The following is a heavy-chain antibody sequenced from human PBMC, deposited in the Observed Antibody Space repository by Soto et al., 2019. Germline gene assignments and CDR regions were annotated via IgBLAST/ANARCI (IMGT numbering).Heavy chain of an antibody. Sequence: PSETLSLTCAVSSGSINSTNWWGWVRQPPGKGLEWIGEIYHSGTTNYNPSLKSRVTISVDRPKNQFSLKLTSVTAADTAVYYCAGLYPYESSGYHLNYWGQGTQVTVSS. J-gene: IGHJ4*02. D-gene: IGHD3-22*01. V-gene: IGHV4-4*02. CDR3: AGLYPYESSGYHLNY. CDR2: IYHSGTT. CDR1: SGSINSTNW.